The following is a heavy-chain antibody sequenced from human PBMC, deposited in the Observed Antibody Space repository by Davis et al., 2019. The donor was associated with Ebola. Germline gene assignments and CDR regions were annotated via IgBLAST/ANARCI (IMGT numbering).Heavy chain of an antibody. CDR2: ISSSSSTI. D-gene: IGHD1-20*01. Sequence: GESLKISCTASGFIFSTYWMNWVRQAPGKGLEWVSYISSSSSTIYYADSVKGRFTISRDNAKTSLYLQMNGLSAEDTALYYCATLRRTITGMDDAFDIWGQGTLVTVSS. J-gene: IGHJ3*02. CDR3: ATLRRTITGMDDAFDI. V-gene: IGHV3-48*04. CDR1: GFIFSTYW.